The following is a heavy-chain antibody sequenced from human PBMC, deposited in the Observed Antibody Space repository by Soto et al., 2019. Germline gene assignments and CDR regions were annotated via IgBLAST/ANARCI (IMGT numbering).Heavy chain of an antibody. V-gene: IGHV1-2*02. CDR2: LNPNSGGT. Sequence: ASVKVSCKASGYTFTDYYIHWLRQAPGQGLEWMGWLNPNSGGTTYAEKFQGRVTMTRDTPITTVYMELSRLGSDDTAVYYCARDDGQSRDIFDIWGQGTMVTVSS. CDR3: ARDDGQSRDIFDI. D-gene: IGHD2-15*01. CDR1: GYTFTDYY. J-gene: IGHJ3*02.